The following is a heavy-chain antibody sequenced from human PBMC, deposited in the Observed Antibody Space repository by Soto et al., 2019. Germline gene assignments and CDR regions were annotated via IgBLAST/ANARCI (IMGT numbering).Heavy chain of an antibody. CDR2: INPNSGGT. CDR3: ASYSSSYLGYYGMDV. CDR1: GYTFTGYY. D-gene: IGHD6-6*01. V-gene: IGHV1-2*04. J-gene: IGHJ6*02. Sequence: ASVKVSCKASGYTFTGYYMHWVRQAPGQGLEWKGWINPNSGGTNYAQKFQGWATMTRDTSISTAYMELSRLRSDDTAVYYSASYSSSYLGYYGMDVWGQGTTVTVSS.